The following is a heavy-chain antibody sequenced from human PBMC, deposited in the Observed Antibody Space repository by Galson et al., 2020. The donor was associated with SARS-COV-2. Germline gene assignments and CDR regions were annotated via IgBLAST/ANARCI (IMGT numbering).Heavy chain of an antibody. J-gene: IGHJ6*02. D-gene: IGHD3-9*01. Sequence: ASVKVSCKASGYTFTAYYMHWVRQAPGQGLEWMGWINPKSGGTNYAQKFEGRVTMTRDTSITTAYMELSRLRADDTAVYYCARLRYYDVLTGYIVDVWSQGTMVTVSS. V-gene: IGHV1-2*02. CDR1: GYTFTAYY. CDR3: ARLRYYDVLTGYIVDV. CDR2: INPKSGGT.